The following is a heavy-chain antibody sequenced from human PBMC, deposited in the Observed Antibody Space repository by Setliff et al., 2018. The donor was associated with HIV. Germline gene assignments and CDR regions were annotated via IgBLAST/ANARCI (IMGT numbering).Heavy chain of an antibody. J-gene: IGHJ3*02. V-gene: IGHV4-38-2*02. Sequence: ETLSLTCNVFGSSISSGFYWGWIRQPPGKGLEWIGNVFHSGDTDYNPSLKSRITMSVETSENQFSLRLTSVTAADTAVYYCARRTIWGDAFDIWGQGTMVTVSS. CDR1: GSSISSGFY. CDR2: VFHSGDT. D-gene: IGHD3-3*01. CDR3: ARRTIWGDAFDI.